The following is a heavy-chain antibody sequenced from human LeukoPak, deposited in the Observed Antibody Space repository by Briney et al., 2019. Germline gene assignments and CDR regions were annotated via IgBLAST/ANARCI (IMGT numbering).Heavy chain of an antibody. CDR2: INPSRDST. CDR3: TSSGLAVAGYFDY. D-gene: IGHD6-19*01. J-gene: IGHJ4*02. V-gene: IGHV1-46*02. CDR1: GYTFNTYY. Sequence: ASVKVSCKASGYTFNTYYMHWVRQVPGQGLEWTGIINPSRDSTSYAQKFQGRVLMTSDTSTSTVYMELTSVRSEDTAVYFCTSSGLAVAGYFDYWGRGTLVTVSS.